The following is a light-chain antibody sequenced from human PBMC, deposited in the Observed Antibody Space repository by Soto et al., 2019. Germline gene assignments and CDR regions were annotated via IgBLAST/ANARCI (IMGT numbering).Light chain of an antibody. CDR3: QQYNAWPPLT. Sequence: EIVMTQSPATLSVSPGERATLSCRASQNVSSNLAWYQQKPGQAPRLLIDAASTRATGIPARFSGSGSGTEFTLTISSLQSEDFAVYYCQQYNAWPPLTFGGGTKVEIK. J-gene: IGKJ4*01. V-gene: IGKV3-15*01. CDR2: AAS. CDR1: QNVSSN.